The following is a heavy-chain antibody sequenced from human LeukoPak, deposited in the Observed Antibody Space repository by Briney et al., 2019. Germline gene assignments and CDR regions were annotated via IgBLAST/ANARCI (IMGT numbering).Heavy chain of an antibody. V-gene: IGHV3-23*01. D-gene: IGHD2-15*01. CDR1: GFTFSSYA. J-gene: IGHJ4*02. CDR2: ISGSGVST. CDR3: AKADCNSGNCRTDY. Sequence: GGSLRLSCTTSGFTFSSYAMNWVRQAPGRGLEWVSTISGSGVSTYYADSVKGRFTISRDNSENTPFLQMDSLTADDTALYYCAKADCNSGNCRTDYWGQGTLVTVSS.